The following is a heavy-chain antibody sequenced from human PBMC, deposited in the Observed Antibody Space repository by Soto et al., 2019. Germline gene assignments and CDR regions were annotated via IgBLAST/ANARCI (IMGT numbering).Heavy chain of an antibody. D-gene: IGHD2-2*01. CDR3: ARMYCSSTSCYAFGWFDP. V-gene: IGHV1-69*02. Sequence: ASVKVSCKASGGTFSSYTISWVRQAPGQGLEWMGRIIPILGIANYAQKFQGRVTITADKSTSTAYMELSSLRSEDTAVYYCARMYCSSTSCYAFGWFDPWGQGTPVTVSS. CDR2: IIPILGIA. CDR1: GGTFSSYT. J-gene: IGHJ5*02.